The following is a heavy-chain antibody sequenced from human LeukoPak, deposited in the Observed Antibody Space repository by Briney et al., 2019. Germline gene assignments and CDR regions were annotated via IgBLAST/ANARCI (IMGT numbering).Heavy chain of an antibody. CDR2: IIPILGTA. J-gene: IGHJ4*02. D-gene: IGHD5-18*01. CDR3: ARGRGEGYSYGRYYFDY. V-gene: IGHV1-69*10. Sequence: GASVKVSCKASGGTFSSYAISWVRQAPRPGLEWTGGIIPILGTANYAQKFQGSVTTTRDTTMSTAYMQLIRLRSDDTAVYDCARGRGEGYSYGRYYFDYWGQGTLVTVSS. CDR1: GGTFSSYA.